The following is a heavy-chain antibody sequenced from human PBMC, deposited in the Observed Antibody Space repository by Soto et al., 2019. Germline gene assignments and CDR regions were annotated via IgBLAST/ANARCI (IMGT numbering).Heavy chain of an antibody. V-gene: IGHV5-51*01. Sequence: GESLKISCKGSGYNFTTFWIGWVRQMPGKGLEWMGIIYPGDSETKYSPDFEGQVTISADRSTNTAYLQWRSLRASDTAMYYCARLGFPGAIYFDSWGLGTLVTV. CDR2: IYPGDSET. J-gene: IGHJ4*02. CDR3: ARLGFPGAIYFDS. CDR1: GYNFTTFW.